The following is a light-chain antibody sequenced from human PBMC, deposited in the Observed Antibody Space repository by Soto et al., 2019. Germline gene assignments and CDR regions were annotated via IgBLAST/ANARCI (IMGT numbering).Light chain of an antibody. CDR1: QSVGRN. J-gene: IGKJ2*01. CDR3: QQYNKWPYT. CDR2: GTS. Sequence: EILMTQSPAALSVSPGESAALSCRASQSVGRNFAWYQQRPGQAPRVLIYGTSTRATGVPARFSGSGSGTDFTLTISSLQSEDFAVYYCQQYNKWPYTFGEGTWLEIK. V-gene: IGKV3-15*01.